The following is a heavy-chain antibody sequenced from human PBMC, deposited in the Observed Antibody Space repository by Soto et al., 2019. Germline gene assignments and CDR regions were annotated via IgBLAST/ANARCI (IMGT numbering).Heavy chain of an antibody. D-gene: IGHD4-17*01. CDR1: GGTFSGYT. CDR2: IIPMVGMA. Sequence: QVQLVQSGAEVKKPGSSVKVSCKASGGTFSGYTISWVRQAPGQGLEWMGRIIPMVGMAKYVQKFQGRATITADESTSIAYMELSSLRSEDTAVYYCARDSTVTTALAHYSYYMDVWGEGTTVTVSS. V-gene: IGHV1-69*08. CDR3: ARDSTVTTALAHYSYYMDV. J-gene: IGHJ6*03.